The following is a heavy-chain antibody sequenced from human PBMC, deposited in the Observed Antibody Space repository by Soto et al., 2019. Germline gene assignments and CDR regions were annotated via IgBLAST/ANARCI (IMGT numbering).Heavy chain of an antibody. CDR3: ARGGNWNSNYYYYGMDV. J-gene: IGHJ6*02. D-gene: IGHD1-7*01. CDR2: IGTAGDT. CDR1: GFTFSSYD. Sequence: GGSLRLSCVASGFTFSSYDMHWVRQATGKGLEWVSAIGTAGDTYYPGSVKGRFTISRENAKNSLYLQMNSLRAEDTAVYYCARGGNWNSNYYYYGMDVWGQGTTVTVSS. V-gene: IGHV3-13*01.